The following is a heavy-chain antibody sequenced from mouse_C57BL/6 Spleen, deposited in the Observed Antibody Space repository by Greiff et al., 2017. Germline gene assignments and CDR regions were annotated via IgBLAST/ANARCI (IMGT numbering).Heavy chain of an antibody. D-gene: IGHD4-1*01. CDR2: INPNNGGT. CDR3: AKELTGTSY. J-gene: IGHJ2*01. CDR1: GYTFTDYY. Sequence: EVQLQQSGPELVKPGASVKISCKASGYTFTDYYMNWVKQSHGKSLEWIGDINPNNGGTSYNQKFKGKATLTVDKSSSTAYMELRILTSEDSAVYYCAKELTGTSYWGQGTTLTVSS. V-gene: IGHV1-26*01.